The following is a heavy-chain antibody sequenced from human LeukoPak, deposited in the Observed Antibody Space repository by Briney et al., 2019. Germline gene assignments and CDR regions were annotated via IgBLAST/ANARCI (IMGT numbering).Heavy chain of an antibody. CDR3: ARAKHTATWIQLWTFDY. D-gene: IGHD5-18*01. J-gene: IGHJ4*02. CDR1: GGSISSGGYY. CDR2: IYYSGST. Sequence: SETLSLTCTVSGGSISSGGYYWSWIRQPPGKGLEWIGYIYYSGSTNYNPSLKSRVTISVDTSKNQFSLKLSSVTAADTAVYYCARAKHTATWIQLWTFDYWGQGTLVTVSS. V-gene: IGHV4-61*08.